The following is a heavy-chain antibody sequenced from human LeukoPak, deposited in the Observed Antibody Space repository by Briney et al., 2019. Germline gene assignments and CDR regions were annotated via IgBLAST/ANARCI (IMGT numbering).Heavy chain of an antibody. CDR2: IYYSGST. D-gene: IGHD6-19*01. CDR1: GGSISSSSYY. CDR3: ARVSSRGWYPDY. Sequence: SETLSLTCTVSGGSISSSSYYWGWIRQPPGKGLEWIGSIYYSGSTNYNPSLKSRVTISVDTSKNQFSLKLSSVTAADTAVYYWARVSSRGWYPDYGAKGTLVTVSS. V-gene: IGHV4-39*07. J-gene: IGHJ4*02.